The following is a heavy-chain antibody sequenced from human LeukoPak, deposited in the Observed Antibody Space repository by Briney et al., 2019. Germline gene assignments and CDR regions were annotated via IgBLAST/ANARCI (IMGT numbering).Heavy chain of an antibody. V-gene: IGHV3-43D*04. CDR1: GFTFDDYA. CDR2: ISWDGGST. CDR3: VKAVGAAAGTFWFDP. D-gene: IGHD6-13*01. Sequence: GGSLRLSCAASGFTFDDYAMHWVRQAPGKGLEWVSLISWDGGSTYYADSVKGRFTISRDNSKNTLYLQMSSLRAEDTAVYYCVKAVGAAAGTFWFDPWGQGTLVTVSS. J-gene: IGHJ5*02.